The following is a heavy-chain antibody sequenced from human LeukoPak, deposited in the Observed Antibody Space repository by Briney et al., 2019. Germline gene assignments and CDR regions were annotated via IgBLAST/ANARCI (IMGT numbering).Heavy chain of an antibody. Sequence: GGSLRLSCAASGFTFGSDNMNWVRQAPGKGLEWVSSISSSSSYIYYADSVKGRFTISRDNAKNSLYLQMNSLRAEDTAVYYCARDTIAAAGPGFYYYMDVWGKGTTVTVSS. D-gene: IGHD6-13*01. CDR3: ARDTIAAAGPGFYYYMDV. V-gene: IGHV3-21*01. J-gene: IGHJ6*03. CDR2: ISSSSSYI. CDR1: GFTFGSDN.